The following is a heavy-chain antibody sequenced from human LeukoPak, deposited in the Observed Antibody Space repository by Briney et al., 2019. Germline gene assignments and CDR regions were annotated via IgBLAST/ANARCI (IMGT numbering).Heavy chain of an antibody. CDR2: IRSKAYGGTT. Sequence: GGSLRLSCTASGFTFCAYAMSWVRQAPGEGLKWGGFIRSKAYGGTTEYAASVKGRFTISRDDSKSIAYLQMNSLKTEDTAVYYCTRDGVVFAPDGQFDYWGQGTLVTVSS. V-gene: IGHV3-49*04. J-gene: IGHJ4*02. CDR3: TRDGVVFAPDGQFDY. CDR1: GFTFCAYA. D-gene: IGHD3-3*01.